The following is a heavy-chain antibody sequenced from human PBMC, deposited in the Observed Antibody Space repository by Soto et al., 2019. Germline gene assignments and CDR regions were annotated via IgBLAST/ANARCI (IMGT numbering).Heavy chain of an antibody. V-gene: IGHV4-34*01. CDR2: INHSGST. Sequence: QVQLQQWGAGLLKPSETLSLTCAVYVGSFSGYYWSWIRQPPGKGLEWIGEINHSGSTNYNQSLKSRVTISVDTSKNQFSLKLSSVTAADTAVYYCARPGGYCSGGSCRRPFDYWGQGTLVTVSS. CDR3: ARPGGYCSGGSCRRPFDY. D-gene: IGHD2-15*01. CDR1: VGSFSGYY. J-gene: IGHJ4*02.